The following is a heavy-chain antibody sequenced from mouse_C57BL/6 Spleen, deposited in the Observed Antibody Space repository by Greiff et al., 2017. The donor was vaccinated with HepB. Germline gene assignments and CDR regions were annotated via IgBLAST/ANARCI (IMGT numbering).Heavy chain of an antibody. J-gene: IGHJ3*01. CDR2: IDPETGGT. D-gene: IGHD1-1*01. CDR1: GYTFTDYE. CDR3: TSSYYPRPWFAY. V-gene: IGHV1-15*01. Sequence: QVQLQQSGAELVRPGASVTLSCKASGYTFTDYEMHWVKQTPVHGLEWIGAIDPETGGTAYNQKFKGKAILTADKSSSTAYMELRSLTSEDSAVYYCTSSYYPRPWFAYWGQGTLVTVSA.